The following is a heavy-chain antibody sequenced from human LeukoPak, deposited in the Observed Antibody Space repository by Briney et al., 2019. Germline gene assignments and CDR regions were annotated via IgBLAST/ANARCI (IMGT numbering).Heavy chain of an antibody. CDR2: IYTSGST. Sequence: SETLSLTCTVSGGSISSGSYYWSWIRQPAGKGLEWIGRIYTSGSTNYNPSLKSRVTISVDTSKNQFSLKLSSVTAADTAVYYCARSYGDYEVDAFDIWGQGTMVTVSS. V-gene: IGHV4-61*02. CDR3: ARSYGDYEVDAFDI. CDR1: GGSISSGSYY. J-gene: IGHJ3*02. D-gene: IGHD4-17*01.